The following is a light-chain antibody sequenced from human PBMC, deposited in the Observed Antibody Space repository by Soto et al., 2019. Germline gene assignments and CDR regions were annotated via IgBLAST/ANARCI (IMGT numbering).Light chain of an antibody. CDR3: QQFNTWPPVT. CDR2: GAS. J-gene: IGKJ4*01. Sequence: EIVLTQSPGTLSLSPGERATLSCRASQSISRNLAWYQQKPGQAPRLLIYGASTRATGIPARFSGSGSGTEFTLTISSLQSEDFAVYYCQQFNTWPPVTFGGGTKVEIK. CDR1: QSISRN. V-gene: IGKV3-15*01.